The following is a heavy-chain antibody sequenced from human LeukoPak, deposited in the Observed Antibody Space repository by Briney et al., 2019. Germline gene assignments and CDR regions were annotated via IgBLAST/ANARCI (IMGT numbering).Heavy chain of an antibody. CDR2: INGDGRNI. D-gene: IGHD3-10*01. J-gene: IGHJ5*02. Sequence: PGGSLRLSCVASGFTFSSYWMHWVRQDPRKGLVWVSRINGDGRNINYADSVRGRFTISRDNAKNTLYLQMNSLRAEDTAVYYCAKSPFASGSPGPFDPWGQGTLVTVSS. CDR3: AKSPFASGSPGPFDP. CDR1: GFTFSSYW. V-gene: IGHV3-74*01.